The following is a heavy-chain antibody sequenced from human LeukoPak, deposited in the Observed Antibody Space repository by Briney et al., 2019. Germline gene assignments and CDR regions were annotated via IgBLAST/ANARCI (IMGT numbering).Heavy chain of an antibody. CDR3: ARGHTAVTRHFDF. D-gene: IGHD4-17*01. J-gene: IGHJ4*02. CDR1: GFPYTTYS. Sequence: GGSLRLSCEASGFPYTTYSMTWVRQVPGKGLEWVSIISSGSSAIFSADALKGRFTISRDDAKNLLYLDMNSLRAEDTAVYYCARGHTAVTRHFDFWGQGTLVTVSS. V-gene: IGHV3-21*01. CDR2: ISSGSSAI.